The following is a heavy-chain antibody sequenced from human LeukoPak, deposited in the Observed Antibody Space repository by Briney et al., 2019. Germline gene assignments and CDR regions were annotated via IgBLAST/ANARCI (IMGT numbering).Heavy chain of an antibody. CDR1: GGSISSNKYY. J-gene: IGHJ4*02. V-gene: IGHV4-39*01. D-gene: IGHD3-16*02. Sequence: SETLSLTCTVSGGSISSNKYYWGWIRQPPGKGLEWIGSIYYSGSTYYNPSLKSRVTISVDTSKNQFSLKLSSVTAADTAVYYCARREVWGSYREPPFDYWGQGTLVTVSS. CDR2: IYYSGST. CDR3: ARREVWGSYREPPFDY.